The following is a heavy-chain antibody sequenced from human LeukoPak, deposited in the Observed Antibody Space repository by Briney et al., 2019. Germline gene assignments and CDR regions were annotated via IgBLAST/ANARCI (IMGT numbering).Heavy chain of an antibody. CDR1: GFTFSSYV. Sequence: GGSLRLSCAASGFTFSSYVMHWVRQAPGKGLEWVAFIRYDGSNKYYADSVKGRFTISRDNSKNTLYLQMGSLRAEDMAVYYCARGWDDTVAAGVDYWGQGTLVTVSS. CDR3: ARGWDDTVAAGVDY. J-gene: IGHJ4*02. CDR2: IRYDGSNK. V-gene: IGHV3-30*02. D-gene: IGHD6-13*01.